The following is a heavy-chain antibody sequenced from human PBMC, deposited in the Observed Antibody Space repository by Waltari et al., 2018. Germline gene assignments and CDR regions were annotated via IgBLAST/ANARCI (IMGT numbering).Heavy chain of an antibody. V-gene: IGHV3-23*01. J-gene: IGHJ1*01. D-gene: IGHD1-20*01. CDR3: AKPFYNWDDPLHS. Sequence: EVQLLESGGGLVQPGGSLRLSCQASGFTLLPHAINWVRQAPGKGLEWVSAISVSDATYYADSVKGRFTVSRDYSDNTIHLQMDSLRADDTAVYFCAKPFYNWDDPLHSWGQGAPVTVSS. CDR1: GFTLLPHA. CDR2: ISVSDAT.